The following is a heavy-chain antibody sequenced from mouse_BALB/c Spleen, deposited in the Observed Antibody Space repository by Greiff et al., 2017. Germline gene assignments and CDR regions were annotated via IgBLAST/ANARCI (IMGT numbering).Heavy chain of an antibody. Sequence: VKLVESGPGLVQPSQSLSITCTVSGFSLTSYGVHWVRQSPGKGLEWLGVIWSGGSTDYNAAFISRLSISKDNSKSQVFFKMNSLQADDTAIYYCARNWGYYDAMDYWGQGTSVTVSS. CDR1: GFSLTSYG. D-gene: IGHD2-2*01. CDR2: IWSGGST. CDR3: ARNWGYYDAMDY. V-gene: IGHV2-4-1*01. J-gene: IGHJ4*01.